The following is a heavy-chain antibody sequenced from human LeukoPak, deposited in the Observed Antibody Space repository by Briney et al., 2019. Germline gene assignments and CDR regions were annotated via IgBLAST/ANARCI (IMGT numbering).Heavy chain of an antibody. CDR2: FSGSGDNT. D-gene: IGHD3-22*01. CDR1: GFTFSSYA. V-gene: IGHV3-23*01. J-gene: IGHJ4*02. CDR3: AKGSYYDSSGSFYFDY. Sequence: GGSLRLSWAASGFTFSSYALSWVGRAPGRGLEWVSGFSGSGDNTYYADSVKGRFTISRDNSKNTLYVQVNSLGTEDTAAYYCAKGSYYDSSGSFYFDYWGQGTLVTVSS.